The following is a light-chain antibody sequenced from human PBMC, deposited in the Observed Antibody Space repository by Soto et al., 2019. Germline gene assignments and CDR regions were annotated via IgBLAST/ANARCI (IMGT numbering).Light chain of an antibody. CDR1: SSDIGGNKY. Sequence: QSALTQPPSASGSPGQSVTISCTGTSSDIGGNKYVSWYQQHPGKTPKLMIYEVTKRPSGVSDRFSGSKSGNTASLTISGLQAEDEATYYCSSYAGNTNLVFGGGTKLTVL. V-gene: IGLV2-8*01. J-gene: IGLJ2*01. CDR3: SSYAGNTNLV. CDR2: EVT.